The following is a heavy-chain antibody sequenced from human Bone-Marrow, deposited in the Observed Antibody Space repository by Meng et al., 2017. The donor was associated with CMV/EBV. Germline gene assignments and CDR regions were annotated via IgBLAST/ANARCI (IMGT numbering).Heavy chain of an antibody. D-gene: IGHD2-2*01. V-gene: IGHV2-5*01. CDR1: GFSLSTSGVG. J-gene: IGHJ3*02. Sequence: SGPTLVKPTQTLTLTCTFSGFSLSTSGVGVGWIRQPPGKALEWLALIYWNDDKRYSPSLKSRLTITKDTSKNQVVLTMTNTDPVDTATYYCASVGGYCSSTSCPFDAFDIWGQGTMVTVSS. CDR3: ASVGGYCSSTSCPFDAFDI. CDR2: IYWNDDK.